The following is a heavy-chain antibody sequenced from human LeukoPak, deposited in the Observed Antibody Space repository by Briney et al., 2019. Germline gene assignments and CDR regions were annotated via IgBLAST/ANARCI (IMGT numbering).Heavy chain of an antibody. Sequence: GGSLRLSCVVSGFSLSTYWMSWVRQAPGKGLEWVANIDQDEIDKNYLGSVRGRFTISRDDAKNSLYLQMNSLRAEDTAVYYCARESTRERPGCWGQETLVTVSS. CDR1: GFSLSTYW. CDR3: ARESTRERPGC. D-gene: IGHD5/OR15-5a*01. V-gene: IGHV3-7*01. J-gene: IGHJ4*02. CDR2: IDQDEIDK.